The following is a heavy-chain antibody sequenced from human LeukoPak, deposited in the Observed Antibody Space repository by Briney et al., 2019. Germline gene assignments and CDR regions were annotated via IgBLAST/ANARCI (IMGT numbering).Heavy chain of an antibody. CDR3: AREGDYYDSSGYYPQLLDY. CDR1: GFTFSSYS. CDR2: ISSSSSYI. D-gene: IGHD3-22*01. V-gene: IGHV3-21*01. J-gene: IGHJ4*02. Sequence: GGSLRLSCAASGFTFSSYSMNWVRQAPGKGLEWVSSISSSSSYIYYADSVKGRFTISRDNAKNSLYLQMNSLRAEDTAAYYCAREGDYYDSSGYYPQLLDYWGQGTLVTVSS.